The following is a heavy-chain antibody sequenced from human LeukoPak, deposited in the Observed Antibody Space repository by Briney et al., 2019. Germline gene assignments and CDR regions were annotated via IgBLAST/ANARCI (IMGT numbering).Heavy chain of an antibody. Sequence: APVKVSCKASGYTFTSYDINWVRQATGQGLEWMGWMNPNSGNTGYAQKFQGRVTMTRNTSISTAYMELSSLRSEDTAVYYCARGRRGTRFGMITFGGVSYYFDYWGQGTLVTVSS. J-gene: IGHJ4*02. CDR3: ARGRRGTRFGMITFGGVSYYFDY. CDR1: GYTFTSYD. D-gene: IGHD3-16*01. V-gene: IGHV1-8*01. CDR2: MNPNSGNT.